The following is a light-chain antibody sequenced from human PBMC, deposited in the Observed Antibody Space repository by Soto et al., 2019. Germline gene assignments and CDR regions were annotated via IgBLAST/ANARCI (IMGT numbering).Light chain of an antibody. Sequence: DIQMTQSPATLSASVGDRVTITCRASQSISSWLAWFQQKPGKAPKLLIYKASSLESGVPSRFSGSGAVTEFSLTISSPQPEDFATYYFQQYNSLWTFGQGTKVEIK. CDR2: KAS. CDR1: QSISSW. J-gene: IGKJ1*01. V-gene: IGKV1-5*03. CDR3: QQYNSLWT.